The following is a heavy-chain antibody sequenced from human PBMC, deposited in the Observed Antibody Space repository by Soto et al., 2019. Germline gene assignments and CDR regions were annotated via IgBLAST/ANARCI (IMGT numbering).Heavy chain of an antibody. CDR1: GFTFGDYA. D-gene: IGHD3-10*01. J-gene: IGHJ6*02. CDR2: IKNKAYGGTT. Sequence: GGSLRLSCTTSGFTFGDYAMSWFRQAPGKGLEWVGFIKNKAYGGTTEYAASVKGRFTISRDDSKSIAYLQMNSLNTEDTAVYYCTNLIITMVRGVILNYGMDVWGQGTTVTVSS. CDR3: TNLIITMVRGVILNYGMDV. V-gene: IGHV3-49*03.